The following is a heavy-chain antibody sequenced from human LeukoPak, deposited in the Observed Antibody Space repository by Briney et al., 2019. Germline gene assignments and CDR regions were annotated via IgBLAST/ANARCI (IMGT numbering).Heavy chain of an antibody. CDR2: INPSGGST. V-gene: IGHV1-46*01. D-gene: IGHD5-12*01. Sequence: ASVKVSCKASGYTFTSYYMHWVRQAPGQGLEWMGIINPSGGSTSYAQKFQGRVTMTRNTSTSTVYMELSSLRSEDTAVYYCARDGYSGYDLGDDAFDIWGQGTMVTVSS. CDR1: GYTFTSYY. CDR3: ARDGYSGYDLGDDAFDI. J-gene: IGHJ3*02.